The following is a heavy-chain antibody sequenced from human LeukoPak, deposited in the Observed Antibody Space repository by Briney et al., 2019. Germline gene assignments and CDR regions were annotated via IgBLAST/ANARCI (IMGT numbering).Heavy chain of an antibody. J-gene: IGHJ4*02. CDR1: GYTFTSYY. CDR2: IIPIFGTA. V-gene: IGHV1-69*06. D-gene: IGHD3-22*01. CDR3: ARGDYYDSSGYSYYFDY. Sequence: ASVKVSCKASGYTFTSYYMHWVRQAPGQGLEWMGGIIPIFGTANYAQKFQGRVTITADKSTSTAYMELSSLRSEDTAVYYCARGDYYDSSGYSYYFDYWGQGTLVTVSS.